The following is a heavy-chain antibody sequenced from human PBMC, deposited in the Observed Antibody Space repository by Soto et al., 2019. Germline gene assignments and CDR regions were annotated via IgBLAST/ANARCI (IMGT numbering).Heavy chain of an antibody. CDR2: ISYDGSNK. CDR1: GFTFSSYA. V-gene: IGHV3-30-3*01. CDR3: ARESGY. J-gene: IGHJ4*02. Sequence: LRLSCAASGFTFSSYAMHWVRQAPGKGLEWVAVISYDGSNKYYADSVKGRFTISRDNSKNTLYLQMNSLRAEDTAVYYCARESGYWGQGNLVTVSS.